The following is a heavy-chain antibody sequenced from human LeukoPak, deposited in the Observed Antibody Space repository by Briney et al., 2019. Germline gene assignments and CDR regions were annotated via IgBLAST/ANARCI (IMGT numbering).Heavy chain of an antibody. CDR3: ARLGGVRGVPPDH. CDR2: IYPGDSDT. V-gene: IGHV5-51*01. D-gene: IGHD3-10*01. Sequence: GESLKISCQVSGYSFTDYWIGWVRQMPGKGLEWMGIIYPGDSDTRYSPSFQGQVTISADKSFTTAYLQWSSLKASDTAMYFCARLGGVRGVPPDHWGQGTLVTVSS. CDR1: GYSFTDYW. J-gene: IGHJ4*02.